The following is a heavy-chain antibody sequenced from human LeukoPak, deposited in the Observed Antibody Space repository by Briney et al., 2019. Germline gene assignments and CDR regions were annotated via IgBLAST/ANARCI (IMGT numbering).Heavy chain of an antibody. J-gene: IGHJ4*02. V-gene: IGHV4-34*01. Sequence: SETLSLTCAVYGGSFSGYYWSWIRQPPGKGLDWIGSIYYSGSTYYNPSLKSRFTISVDTSKNQFSLKLSSVTAADTAVYYCVNYYDSSDYQQPNHFDYWGQGTLVTVSS. CDR1: GGSFSGYY. CDR2: IYYSGST. CDR3: VNYYDSSDYQQPNHFDY. D-gene: IGHD3-22*01.